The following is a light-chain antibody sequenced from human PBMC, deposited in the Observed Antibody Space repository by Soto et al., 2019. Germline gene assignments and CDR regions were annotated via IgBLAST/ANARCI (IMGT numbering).Light chain of an antibody. CDR3: SSYTSSSTLV. CDR2: DVS. CDR1: SSDVGGYNY. V-gene: IGLV2-14*01. Sequence: QSVLTQPASVSGSPGQSITISFTGTSSDVGGYNYVSWYQQHPGEAPKLMIYDVSNRPSGVSNRFSGSKSGNTASLTISGLQAEDEADYYCSSYTSSSTLVFGTGTKVTVL. J-gene: IGLJ1*01.